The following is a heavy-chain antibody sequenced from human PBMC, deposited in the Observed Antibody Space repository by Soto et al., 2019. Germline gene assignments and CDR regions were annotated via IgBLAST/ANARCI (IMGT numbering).Heavy chain of an antibody. CDR1: GFTFSSYA. CDR2: ISGSGGST. D-gene: IGHD6-19*01. J-gene: IGHJ3*02. Sequence: LRLSCAASGFTFSSYAMIWVRQAPLKGLEWVSAISGSGGSTYYADSVKGRFTISRDNSKNTLYLQMNSLRAEDTAVYYCAKARDPHSSGLDAFDIWGQGTMVTVSS. V-gene: IGHV3-23*01. CDR3: AKARDPHSSGLDAFDI.